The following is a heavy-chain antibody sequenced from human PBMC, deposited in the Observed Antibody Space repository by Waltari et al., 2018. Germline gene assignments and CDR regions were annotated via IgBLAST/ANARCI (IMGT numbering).Heavy chain of an antibody. Sequence: QVQLVQSGAEVKKPGSSVKVSCKASGGTFSSYAISWVRQAPGQGLEWMGGIIPFLGIANYAQKFQGRVTITADKSTSTAYMELSSLRSEDTAVYYCAMRSAPSPEGTAGSYHYWGQGTLVTVSS. CDR2: IIPFLGIA. V-gene: IGHV1-69*10. CDR3: AMRSAPSPEGTAGSYHY. D-gene: IGHD3-16*02. J-gene: IGHJ4*02. CDR1: GGTFSSYA.